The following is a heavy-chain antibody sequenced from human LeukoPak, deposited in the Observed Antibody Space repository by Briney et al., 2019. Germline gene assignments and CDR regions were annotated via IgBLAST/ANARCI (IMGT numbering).Heavy chain of an antibody. Sequence: PETLSLTCTVYGGSFSGYYWSWIRQPPGKGLEWIGEINHSGSTNYNPSLKSRVTISVDTSKNQFSLKLSSVTAADTAVYYCARTYDSSGYQYFDYWGQGTLVTVSS. J-gene: IGHJ4*02. CDR2: INHSGST. D-gene: IGHD3-22*01. CDR3: ARTYDSSGYQYFDY. CDR1: GGSFSGYY. V-gene: IGHV4-34*01.